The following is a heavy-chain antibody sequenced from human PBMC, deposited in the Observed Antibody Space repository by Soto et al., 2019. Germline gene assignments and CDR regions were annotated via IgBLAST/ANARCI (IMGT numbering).Heavy chain of an antibody. D-gene: IGHD2-8*02. CDR1: GDSISSGGYS. CDR2: IYHSGST. J-gene: IGHJ5*02. CDR3: ARQTGHPPWCFDL. V-gene: IGHV4-30-2*01. Sequence: PSETLSLTCAVSGDSISSGGYSWSWIRQPPGKGLEWIGYIYHSGSTYYNPSLKSRVTISGDYSKNQFSLSLSSVTAADTALYFCARQTGHPPWCFDLWGQGLQVTVSS.